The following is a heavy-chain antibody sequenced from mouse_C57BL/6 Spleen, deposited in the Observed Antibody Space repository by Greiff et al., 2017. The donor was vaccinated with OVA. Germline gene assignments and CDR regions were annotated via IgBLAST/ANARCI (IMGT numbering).Heavy chain of an antibody. Sequence: QVQLQQPGAELVKPGASVKLSCKASGYTFTSYWMQWVKQRTGQGLEWIGEIDPSDSYTNYNQKFKGKATLTVDTSSSTAYMQLSSLTSEDSAVYYCARERSNPYYAMDYWGQGTSVTVSS. D-gene: IGHD2-5*01. V-gene: IGHV1-50*01. CDR2: IDPSDSYT. CDR1: GYTFTSYW. J-gene: IGHJ4*01. CDR3: ARERSNPYYAMDY.